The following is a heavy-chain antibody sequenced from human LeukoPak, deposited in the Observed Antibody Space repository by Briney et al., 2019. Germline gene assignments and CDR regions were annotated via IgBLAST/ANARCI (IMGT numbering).Heavy chain of an antibody. CDR1: GFTFRIYE. D-gene: IGHD1-26*01. V-gene: IGHV3-48*03. CDR2: ISNSGTTI. CDR3: ARGGGSYPFFDY. Sequence: SGGSLRLSCAASGFTFRIYEMNWVRQAPGKGLEWVSYISNSGTTIYYADSVKGRFTISRDNAKNSLYLQMNGLRAEDTAVYYCARGGGSYPFFDYWGQGTLVTVSS. J-gene: IGHJ4*02.